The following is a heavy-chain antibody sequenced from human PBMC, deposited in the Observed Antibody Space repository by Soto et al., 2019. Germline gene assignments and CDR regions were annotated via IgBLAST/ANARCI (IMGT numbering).Heavy chain of an antibody. Sequence: SETLSLTCSVSGGSISTVGHYWTWIRQPPGKGLEWIGSIYHTGSTYYSKSLRSRLTMSVDTSKSQFSLRLSSVAAADTAVYYCARATGTLRSRNCDYWGQGSLVTVSS. J-gene: IGHJ4*02. V-gene: IGHV4-31*03. D-gene: IGHD1-1*01. CDR2: IYHTGST. CDR1: GGSISTVGHY. CDR3: ARATGTLRSRNCDY.